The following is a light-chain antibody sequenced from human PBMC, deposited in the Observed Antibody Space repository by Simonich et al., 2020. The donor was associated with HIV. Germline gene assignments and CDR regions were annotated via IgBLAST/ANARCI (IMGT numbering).Light chain of an antibody. CDR1: QSVSSSY. CDR2: GAS. V-gene: IGKV3D-20*02. J-gene: IGKJ1*01. Sequence: EIVLTQSPGTLSLSPGERATLSCRASQSVSSSYLAWYQQKPGLAPRLLIYGASSRATGIPDRFSGSGSGTDFTLTISSLEPEDFAVYYCQQRSNWPRTFGQGTKVEIK. CDR3: QQRSNWPRT.